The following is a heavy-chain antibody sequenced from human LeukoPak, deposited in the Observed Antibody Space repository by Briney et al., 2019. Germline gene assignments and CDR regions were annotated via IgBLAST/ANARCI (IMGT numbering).Heavy chain of an antibody. V-gene: IGHV1-3*01. Sequence: ASVKVSCKASGYTFTSYAMHWVRQAPGQRLEWMGWINAGNGNTKYSQKFQGRVTITRDTSASTAYMELSSLRSEDTAAYYCARERSSGWYRDYWGQGTLVTVSS. J-gene: IGHJ4*02. CDR2: INAGNGNT. D-gene: IGHD6-19*01. CDR1: GYTFTSYA. CDR3: ARERSSGWYRDY.